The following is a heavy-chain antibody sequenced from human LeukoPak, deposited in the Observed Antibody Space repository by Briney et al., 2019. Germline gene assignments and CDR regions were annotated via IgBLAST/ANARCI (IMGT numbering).Heavy chain of an antibody. Sequence: GASVKVSCKASGYTFTSYGISWVRQAPGQGLEWMGWISAYNGNTNYAQKLQGRVTMTTDTSTSTAYMELRSLRSDDTAVYYCAGGGAVAGTARDFGYWGQGTLVTVSS. CDR3: AGGGAVAGTARDFGY. D-gene: IGHD6-19*01. J-gene: IGHJ4*02. V-gene: IGHV1-18*01. CDR1: GYTFTSYG. CDR2: ISAYNGNT.